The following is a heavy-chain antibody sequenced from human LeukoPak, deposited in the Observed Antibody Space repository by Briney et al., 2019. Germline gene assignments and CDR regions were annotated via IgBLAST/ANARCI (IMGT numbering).Heavy chain of an antibody. Sequence: GGSLRLSCAASGFTFSSCWMNWARQVPGKGLEWVASINHNGNVNYYVDSVKGRFTISRDNAKNSLYLQMSNLRAEDTAVYFCARGGGLDVWGQGATVTVSS. D-gene: IGHD3-16*01. CDR3: ARGGGLDV. V-gene: IGHV3-7*03. J-gene: IGHJ6*02. CDR2: INHNGNVN. CDR1: GFTFSSCW.